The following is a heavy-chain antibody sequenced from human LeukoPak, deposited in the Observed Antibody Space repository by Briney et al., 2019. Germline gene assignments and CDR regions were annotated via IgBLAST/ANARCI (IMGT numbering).Heavy chain of an antibody. V-gene: IGHV4/OR15-8*01. CDR1: VGSISSGNW. Sequence: TSETLSLTCGVSVGSISSGNWWTWIRQPPGKGLEWIGEINHSGSTNYNPSLKSRVTLSVDTSKNQFSLKLTSVTAADTAMYYCARVLNYDGNSARSDYWGQGTLVTVSS. CDR3: ARVLNYDGNSARSDY. J-gene: IGHJ4*02. D-gene: IGHD4-23*01. CDR2: INHSGST.